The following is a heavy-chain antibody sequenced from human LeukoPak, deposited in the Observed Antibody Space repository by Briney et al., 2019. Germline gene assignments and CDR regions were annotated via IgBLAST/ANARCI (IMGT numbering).Heavy chain of an antibody. CDR2: IKSKTDGGTT. D-gene: IGHD1-26*01. Sequence: GGALRLSCAASGFTFSNAWMSWVRQATGKGLEWVGRIKSKTDGGTTDYAAPVKGRFTISRDDSKSTLYLQMNSLKTEDTAVYYRTTQGQWELTYHYWGQGTLVTVSS. CDR1: GFTFSNAW. V-gene: IGHV3-15*01. CDR3: TTQGQWELTYHY. J-gene: IGHJ4*02.